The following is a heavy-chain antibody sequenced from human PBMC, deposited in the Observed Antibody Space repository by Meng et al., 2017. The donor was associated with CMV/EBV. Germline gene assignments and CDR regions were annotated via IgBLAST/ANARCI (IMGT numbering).Heavy chain of an antibody. V-gene: IGHV3-30*02. CDR1: GFTLSSYG. J-gene: IGHJ4*02. D-gene: IGHD6-19*01. Sequence: GGSLRLSCAASGFTLSSYGMHWVRQAPGKGLEWVAFIRYDGSNKYYADSVKGRFTISRDNSKNTLYLQMNSLRAEDTAVYYCAKLLVVAGTVGRTKGAYRDYWGQGTLVTVSS. CDR3: AKLLVVAGTVGRTKGAYRDY. CDR2: IRYDGSNK.